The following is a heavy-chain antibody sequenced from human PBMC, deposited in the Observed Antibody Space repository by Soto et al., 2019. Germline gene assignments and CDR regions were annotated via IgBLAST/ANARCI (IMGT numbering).Heavy chain of an antibody. D-gene: IGHD6-19*01. J-gene: IGHJ4*02. CDR1: GGSVSSGRFY. Sequence: QVQLQESGPGLVKPSETLSLTCTVSGGSVSSGRFYWSWNRQPPGKGLEWIGYIYYSGSTKYNLSLRSRVTISVDTSKNQFSLKLTSVTAADTAVYYCARSGSGSGWLGGQGTLVTVSS. CDR3: ARSGSGSGWL. V-gene: IGHV4-61*01. CDR2: IYYSGST.